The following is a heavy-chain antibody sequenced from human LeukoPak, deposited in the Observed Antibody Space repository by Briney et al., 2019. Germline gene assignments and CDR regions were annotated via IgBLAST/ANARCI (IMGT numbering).Heavy chain of an antibody. Sequence: PGGSLRLSCAASGFTFGSYSMNWVRQAPGKGLEWVSYISSSSGTIYNADSVTGRFTISRDNAKNSLYLQMNSLRAEDTALYYCARGQGDFWSGYYYYYYMDVWGKGTTVTVSS. V-gene: IGHV3-48*04. CDR2: ISSSSGTI. CDR1: GFTFGSYS. D-gene: IGHD3-3*01. CDR3: ARGQGDFWSGYYYYYYMDV. J-gene: IGHJ6*03.